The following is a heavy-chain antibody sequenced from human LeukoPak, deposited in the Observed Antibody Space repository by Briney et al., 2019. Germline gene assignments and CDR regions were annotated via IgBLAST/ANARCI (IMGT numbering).Heavy chain of an antibody. CDR1: GYSFTSYW. Sequence: GESLKISCKGSGYSFTSYWIGWVRQMPGKGLEWMGIIYPGDSDTRYSPSFQGQVTISADKSISTAYLQWSSLKASDTAMYYCARSYATGYSGYDETMGRNWFDPWGQGTLVTVSS. CDR3: ARSYATGYSGYDETMGRNWFDP. V-gene: IGHV5-51*01. J-gene: IGHJ5*02. D-gene: IGHD5-12*01. CDR2: IYPGDSDT.